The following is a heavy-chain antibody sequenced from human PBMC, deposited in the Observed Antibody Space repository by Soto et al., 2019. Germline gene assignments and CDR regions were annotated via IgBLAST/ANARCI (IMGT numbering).Heavy chain of an antibody. J-gene: IGHJ5*01. V-gene: IGHV3-66*01. CDR3: ARVAAKRYCTDGACWFDS. Sequence: EVQLVESGGGLVQPGGSLRLSCAASGFTVSSNYMSWVRQAPGKGLEWVSVIYSGGSTYYADSVKGRFTISRDNSKRTLYLQMRSLRAEDTTVYYCARVAAKRYCTDGACWFDSWSQGALVTVSS. CDR2: IYSGGST. CDR1: GFTVSSNY. D-gene: IGHD2-8*01.